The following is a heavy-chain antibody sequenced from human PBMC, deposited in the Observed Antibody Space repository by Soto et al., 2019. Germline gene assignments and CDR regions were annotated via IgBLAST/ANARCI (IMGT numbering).Heavy chain of an antibody. D-gene: IGHD6-13*01. V-gene: IGHV1-18*01. J-gene: IGHJ5*02. Sequence: QVQLVQSGAEVKKPGASVKVSCKASGYAFSTYGISWVRQAPGQGLEWMGWVSGYIGNRNYAQKFQDRVTMTTDTSTSTAYMELRSLRSDDTAVYFCARGAAAVWFDPWGQGTLVTVSS. CDR2: VSGYIGNR. CDR3: ARGAAAVWFDP. CDR1: GYAFSTYG.